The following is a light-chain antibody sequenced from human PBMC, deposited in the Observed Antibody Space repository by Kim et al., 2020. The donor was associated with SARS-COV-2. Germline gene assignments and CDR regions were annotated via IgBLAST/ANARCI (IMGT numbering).Light chain of an antibody. Sequence: SYELTQPPSVSVSPGQTAGISCSGDQLDDKFACWYQQKPGQSPVLVISQDSERPSEIPERFSGSSSENIATLTISGTQIVDEADYFCQTWDNNFPVFGTGTKVTVL. CDR1: QLDDKF. V-gene: IGLV3-1*01. CDR2: QDS. CDR3: QTWDNNFPV. J-gene: IGLJ1*01.